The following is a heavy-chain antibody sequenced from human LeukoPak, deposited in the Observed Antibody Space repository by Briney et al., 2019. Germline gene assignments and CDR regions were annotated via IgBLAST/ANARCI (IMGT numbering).Heavy chain of an antibody. CDR1: GGSFSGYY. D-gene: IGHD3-10*01. CDR2: INHSGST. V-gene: IGHV4-34*01. CDR3: ARGRGVICYFDY. J-gene: IGHJ4*02. Sequence: SETLSLTCAVFGGSFSGYYWSWIRQPPGKGLEWIGEINHSGSTNYNPSLKSRVTISVDTSKNQFSLKLSSVTAADTAVYYCARGRGVICYFDYWGQGTLVTVPS.